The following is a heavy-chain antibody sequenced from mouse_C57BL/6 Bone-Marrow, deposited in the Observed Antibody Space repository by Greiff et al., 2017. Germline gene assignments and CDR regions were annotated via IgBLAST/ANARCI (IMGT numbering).Heavy chain of an antibody. J-gene: IGHJ2*01. V-gene: IGHV1-63*01. CDR2: IYPGGGYT. D-gene: IGHD2-2*01. Sequence: VQLQQSGAELVRPGTSVKMSCKASGYTFTNYWIGWVKQRPGQGLEWIGDIYPGGGYTNYNEKFKGKATLTVDKSSSTAYMQVSSLTSEDSAIYYCARSIEGYGKESYYDFWGQGTTLTVSS. CDR3: ARSIEGYGKESYYDF. CDR1: GYTFTNYW.